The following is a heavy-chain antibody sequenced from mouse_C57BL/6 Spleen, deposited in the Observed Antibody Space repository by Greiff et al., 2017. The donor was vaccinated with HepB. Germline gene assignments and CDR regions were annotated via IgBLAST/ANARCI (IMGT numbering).Heavy chain of an antibody. CDR2: ITPYNGDT. Sequence: VQLQQSGPELVKPGDSVKISCKASGYSFTGYFMNWVMQSHGKSLEWIGRITPYNGDTFYNQKFKGKATLTVDKSSSTAHMELRSLTSEDSAVYYCARDYGSSSYFDYWGQGTTLTVSS. CDR1: GYSFTGYF. CDR3: ARDYGSSSYFDY. D-gene: IGHD1-1*01. V-gene: IGHV1-20*01. J-gene: IGHJ2*01.